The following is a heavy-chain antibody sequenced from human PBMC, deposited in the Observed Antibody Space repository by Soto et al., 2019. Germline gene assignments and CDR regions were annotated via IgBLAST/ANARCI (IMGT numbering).Heavy chain of an antibody. CDR3: VGSLGFGDVLYGMDV. CDR1: GFTVSRNY. D-gene: IGHD3-10*01. V-gene: IGHV3-66*01. Sequence: PGGSLRLSCAASGFTVSRNYMSWVRQAPGKGLQWVSVIYSGVSTYYADSVKGRFTISRDNSKNTLYLKMNSLRAEDTAVYYCVGSLGFGDVLYGMDVWGQGTTVTVSS. CDR2: IYSGVST. J-gene: IGHJ6*02.